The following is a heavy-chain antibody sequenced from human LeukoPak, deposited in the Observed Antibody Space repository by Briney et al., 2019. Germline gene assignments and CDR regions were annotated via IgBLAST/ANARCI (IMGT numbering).Heavy chain of an antibody. CDR1: GFTFSSYE. D-gene: IGHD3-22*01. J-gene: IGHJ4*02. CDR2: ISSSGSTI. CDR3: AREDRSGQFDY. V-gene: IGHV3-48*03. Sequence: GGSLRLSCAASGFTFSSYEMNWVRQAPGKGLEWVSYISSSGSTIYYADSVKGRFTISRDNAKNSLYLQMNSLRAEDTAVYYCAREDRSGQFDYWGQGTLVTVSS.